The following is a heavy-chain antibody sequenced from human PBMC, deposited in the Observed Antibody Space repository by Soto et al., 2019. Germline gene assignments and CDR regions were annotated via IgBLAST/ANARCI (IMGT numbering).Heavy chain of an antibody. Sequence: EVQLVESGGGLVQPGGSLRLSCAASGFTFSSYWMTWVRQAPGKGLECVANIKEDGREKYYVDSVKGRFIISRDNAKKSLYLQMNSPRADDTALYFCARAELFASPIITAAGLGFWGQGTLVTVSS. CDR3: ARAELFASPIITAAGLGF. CDR1: GFTFSSYW. CDR2: IKEDGREK. J-gene: IGHJ4*02. D-gene: IGHD6-13*01. V-gene: IGHV3-7*01.